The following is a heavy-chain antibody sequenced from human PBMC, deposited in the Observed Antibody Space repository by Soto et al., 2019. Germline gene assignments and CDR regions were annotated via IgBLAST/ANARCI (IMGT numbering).Heavy chain of an antibody. CDR2: ISAYNGNT. CDR3: ARPFYFSLTRCYWMDV. D-gene: IGHD2-2*01. J-gene: IGHJ6*02. V-gene: IGHV1-18*01. Sequence: ASVKVSCKASGYTFTSYGISWVRQAPGQGLEWMGWISAYNGNTNYAQKLQGRVTMTTDTSTSTAYMELRSLRSDDTAVYYCARPFYFSLTRCYWMDVWGQGTTVTVS. CDR1: GYTFTSYG.